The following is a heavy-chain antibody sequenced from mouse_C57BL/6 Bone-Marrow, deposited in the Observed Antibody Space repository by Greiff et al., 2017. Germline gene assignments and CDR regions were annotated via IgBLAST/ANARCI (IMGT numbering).Heavy chain of an antibody. CDR2: ISDGGSYT. CDR3: AREREYYGYFDY. V-gene: IGHV5-4*01. J-gene: IGHJ2*01. D-gene: IGHD1-1*01. CDR1: GFTFSSYA. Sequence: EVQLVESGGGLVKPGGSLKISCAASGFTFSSYAMSWVRQTPEKRLEWVATISDGGSYTYYPDNVKGRFTISRDNAKNNLYLQMSHLKSEDTAMYYCAREREYYGYFDYWGQGTTLTVSS.